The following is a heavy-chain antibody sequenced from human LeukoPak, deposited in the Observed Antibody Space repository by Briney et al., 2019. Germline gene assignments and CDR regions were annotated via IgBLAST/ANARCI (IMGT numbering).Heavy chain of an antibody. CDR1: GFTFSGSA. V-gene: IGHV3-73*01. CDR3: ATKLGSGYDYVY. CDR2: IRSKVNNYAT. Sequence: GGSLRLSCAASGFTFSGSAMHWVRQASGKGLEWVGRIRSKVNNYATAYAASVKGRFTISRDESKNTAYLQMNSLKTEDTAVYYCATKLGSGYDYVYWGQGTLVTVSS. D-gene: IGHD5-12*01. J-gene: IGHJ4*02.